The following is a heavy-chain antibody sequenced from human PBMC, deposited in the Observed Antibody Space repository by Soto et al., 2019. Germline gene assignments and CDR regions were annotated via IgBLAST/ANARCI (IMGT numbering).Heavy chain of an antibody. D-gene: IGHD5-12*01. Sequence: GGSLRPSCTASGFTFGDHARSWVRQAPGKGLECVGFIRSKTYGGTTEYAASVEGRFTISRDDSKSIAYLQMNSLKTEDTAVYYCTRESSGYDLYYGMDVWGQGTTVTVYS. V-gene: IGHV3-49*04. J-gene: IGHJ6*02. CDR1: GFTFGDHA. CDR3: TRESSGYDLYYGMDV. CDR2: IRSKTYGGTT.